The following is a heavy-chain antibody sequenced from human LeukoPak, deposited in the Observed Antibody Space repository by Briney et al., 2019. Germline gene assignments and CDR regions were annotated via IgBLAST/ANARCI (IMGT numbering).Heavy chain of an antibody. J-gene: IGHJ4*02. D-gene: IGHD6-13*01. Sequence: SQTLSLTCTVSGGSISSGTYYWTWIRQPAGKGLEWIGRIYTSGSTNYNPSLKSRVTISVDTSKNQFSLKLSSVTAADTAVYYCAGNEIAAAGSFRIDYWGQGTLVTVSS. CDR1: GGSISSGTYY. V-gene: IGHV4-61*02. CDR2: IYTSGST. CDR3: AGNEIAAAGSFRIDY.